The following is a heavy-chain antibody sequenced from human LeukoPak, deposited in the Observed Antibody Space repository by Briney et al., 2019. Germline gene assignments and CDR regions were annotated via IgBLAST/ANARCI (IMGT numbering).Heavy chain of an antibody. D-gene: IGHD3-22*01. CDR2: MSYDGTNK. CDR1: GFTFSSYG. CDR3: ARVHYYDSSGYYFDGFDI. Sequence: GGSLRLSCAASGFTFSSYGMHWVRQAPGKGLEWVAVMSYDGTNKYYADSVKGRFTISRDNSKNTLYLQMNSLRAEDTAVYYCARVHYYDSSGYYFDGFDIWGQGTMVTVSS. V-gene: IGHV3-30*19. J-gene: IGHJ3*02.